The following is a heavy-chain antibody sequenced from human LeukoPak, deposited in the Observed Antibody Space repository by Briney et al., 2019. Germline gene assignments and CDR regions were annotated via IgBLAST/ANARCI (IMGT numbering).Heavy chain of an antibody. Sequence: GGSLRLSCAASGFTFSSYWMSWVRQAPGKGPEWVANIKQDGSEKYYVDSVKGRFTISRDNAKNSLYLQMNSLRAEDTAVYYCAREKDLDINEVVAATYYFDYWGQGTLVTVSS. CDR1: GFTFSSYW. CDR2: IKQDGSEK. CDR3: AREKDLDINEVVAATYYFDY. J-gene: IGHJ4*02. V-gene: IGHV3-7*03. D-gene: IGHD2-15*01.